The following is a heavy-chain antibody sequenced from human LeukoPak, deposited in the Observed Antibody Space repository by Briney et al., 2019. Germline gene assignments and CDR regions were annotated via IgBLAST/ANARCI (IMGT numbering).Heavy chain of an antibody. V-gene: IGHV5-51*01. Sequence: GESLKISCKGSGYSFSTYWIGWVRQMPGKGLDWMGIIYPADSDTRYSPSFQGQVTISADKSISTAYLQWSSLKASDTAMYYCATGGRESTVKFYYWGQGTLVTVSS. CDR2: IYPADSDT. CDR3: ATGGRESTVKFYY. CDR1: GYSFSTYW. J-gene: IGHJ4*02. D-gene: IGHD4-4*01.